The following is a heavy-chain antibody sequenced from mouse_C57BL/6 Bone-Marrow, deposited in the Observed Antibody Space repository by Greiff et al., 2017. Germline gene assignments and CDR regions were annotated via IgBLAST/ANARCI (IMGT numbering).Heavy chain of an antibody. D-gene: IGHD1-1*01. CDR2: ISSGGSYT. CDR3: ARHPPFYYDGSSYNY. J-gene: IGHJ2*01. Sequence: EVKLVESGGDLVKPGGSLKLSCAASGFTFSSYGMSWVRQTPDKRLEWVATISSGGSYTYYPDSVKGRFTISRDNAKHTLYLQMSRLKSADTAMYYCARHPPFYYDGSSYNYWGQGTTLTVSS. V-gene: IGHV5-6*01. CDR1: GFTFSSYG.